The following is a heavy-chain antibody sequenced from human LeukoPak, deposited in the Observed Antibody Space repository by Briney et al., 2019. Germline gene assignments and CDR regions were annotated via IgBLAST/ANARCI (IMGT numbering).Heavy chain of an antibody. D-gene: IGHD5-12*01. CDR3: AKGAYDYVEIAYFDY. CDR1: GFRFSNYA. CDR2: IIASSGAT. Sequence: PGGSLRLSCAPSGFRFSNYAMNWVRQAPGKGLEWVSLIIASSGATFYADSVKGRFTISRDTSKNTLYLQMNSLRDEDTAVYYCAKGAYDYVEIAYFDYWGQGTLVTVSS. J-gene: IGHJ4*02. V-gene: IGHV3-23*01.